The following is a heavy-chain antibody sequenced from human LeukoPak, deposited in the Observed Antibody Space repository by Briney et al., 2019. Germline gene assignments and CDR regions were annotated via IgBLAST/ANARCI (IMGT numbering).Heavy chain of an antibody. J-gene: IGHJ6*03. CDR2: ISSSSSTI. CDR1: GFTFSSYA. D-gene: IGHD3-10*01. CDR3: ARDYVSYYGSGSYFYYYYYMDV. V-gene: IGHV3-48*01. Sequence: SGGSLRLSCAASGFTFSSYAMNWARQSPGKGLEWDSYISSSSSTIYYADSVKGRFTISRDNAKNSLYLQMNSLRAEDTAVYYCARDYVSYYGSGSYFYYYYYMDVWGKGTTVTVSS.